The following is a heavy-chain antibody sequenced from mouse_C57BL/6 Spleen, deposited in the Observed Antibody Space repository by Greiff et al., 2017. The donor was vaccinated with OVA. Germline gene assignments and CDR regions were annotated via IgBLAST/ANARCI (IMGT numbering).Heavy chain of an antibody. V-gene: IGHV14-4*01. D-gene: IGHD1-1*01. CDR3: TTDYGSSLYYFDY. Sequence: EVQLQQSGAELVRPGASVKLSCTASGFNIKDDYMHWVKQRPEQGLEWIGWIDPENGDTEYASKFQGKAPITADTSSNTAYLQLSSLTSEDTAVYYCTTDYGSSLYYFDYWGQGTTLTVSS. CDR1: GFNIKDDY. J-gene: IGHJ2*01. CDR2: IDPENGDT.